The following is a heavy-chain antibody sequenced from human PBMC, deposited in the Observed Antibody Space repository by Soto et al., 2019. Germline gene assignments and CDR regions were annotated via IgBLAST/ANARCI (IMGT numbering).Heavy chain of an antibody. CDR2: ISSRNNTI. V-gene: IGHV3-48*01. D-gene: IGHD6-13*01. Sequence: HPGGSLRLSCAASGFTFSTNSMNWARQAPGKGLEWVSYISSRNNTIYYADSVKGRFTISRDNAKNSLYLQMNSLRAEDTAVYYCARISAAASNAFDIWGQGTMVTVSS. J-gene: IGHJ3*02. CDR1: GFTFSTNS. CDR3: ARISAAASNAFDI.